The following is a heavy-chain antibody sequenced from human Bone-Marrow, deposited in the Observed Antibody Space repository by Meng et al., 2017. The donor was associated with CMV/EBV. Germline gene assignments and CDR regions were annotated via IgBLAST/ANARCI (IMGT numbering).Heavy chain of an antibody. J-gene: IGHJ4*02. V-gene: IGHV3-11*01. CDR1: GFTFSDYY. CDR3: ATRRAGEFDY. Sequence: LSLTCAASGFTFSDYYMSWICQPPGKGLEWISYISGDSSTIYYADSVKGRFVISRDNAKNSLSLQMNSLRAEDTAIYDCATRRAGEFDYWGQGTLVTVSS. CDR2: ISGDSSTI. D-gene: IGHD7-27*01.